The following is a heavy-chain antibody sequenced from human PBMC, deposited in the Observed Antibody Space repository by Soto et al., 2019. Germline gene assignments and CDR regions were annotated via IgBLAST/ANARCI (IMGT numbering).Heavy chain of an antibody. CDR1: NGSITNDNW. Sequence: QVQLQESGPGLVKPSGTLSLTCAVSNGSITNDNWWSWVRQSPGKGLEWIGDIYHTGSTNYNPSLESRVIISIDKAKNTFSLRLSSVTAADTAVYYCARIWGALAKSAGWFGPWGQGTLVTVSS. CDR3: ARIWGALAKSAGWFGP. CDR2: IYHTGST. J-gene: IGHJ5*02. V-gene: IGHV4-4*02. D-gene: IGHD3-16*01.